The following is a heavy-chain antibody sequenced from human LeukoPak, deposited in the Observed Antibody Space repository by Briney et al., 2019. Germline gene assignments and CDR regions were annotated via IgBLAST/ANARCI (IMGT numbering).Heavy chain of an antibody. CDR3: ASAYHIVVVNELDY. CDR2: INSDGSST. D-gene: IGHD3-22*01. J-gene: IGHJ4*02. V-gene: IGHV3-74*01. Sequence: PGGSLRLSCAASGFTFSSYWMHWVRQAPGKGLVWVSRINSDGSSTSYADSVKGRFTISRDNAKNTLYLQMNSLRAEDTAVYYCASAYHIVVVNELDYWGQGTLVTVSS. CDR1: GFTFSSYW.